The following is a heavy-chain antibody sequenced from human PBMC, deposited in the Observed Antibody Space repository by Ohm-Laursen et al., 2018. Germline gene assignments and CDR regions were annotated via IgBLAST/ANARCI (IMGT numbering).Heavy chain of an antibody. D-gene: IGHD3-16*01. CDR2: ISYDGSNK. CDR1: GFNFGSYD. J-gene: IGHJ6*02. CDR3: AKDGGGGVRGMDV. V-gene: IGHV3-30*18. Sequence: SLRLSCTASGFNFGSYDMHWVRQAPGKGLEWVALISYDGSNKYYADSVKGRFTISRDNSKNTLYLQMNSLRAEDTAVYYCAKDGGGGVRGMDVWGQGTTVTVSS.